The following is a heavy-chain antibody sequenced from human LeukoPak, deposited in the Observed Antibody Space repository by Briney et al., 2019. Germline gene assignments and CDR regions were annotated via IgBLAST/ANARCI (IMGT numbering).Heavy chain of an antibody. V-gene: IGHV3-48*01. CDR2: ISSSSSTI. CDR1: GFTFSSYS. CDR3: ARGSHIAAARDAFDI. Sequence: GGSLRLSCAASGFTFSSYSMNWVRQAPGKGLEWVSYISSSSSTIYYADFVKGRFTISRDNAKNSLYLQMNSLRAEDTAVYYCARGSHIAAARDAFDIWGQGTMVTVSS. J-gene: IGHJ3*02. D-gene: IGHD6-13*01.